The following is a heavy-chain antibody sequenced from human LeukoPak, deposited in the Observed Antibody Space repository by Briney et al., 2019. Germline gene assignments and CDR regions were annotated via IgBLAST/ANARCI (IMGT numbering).Heavy chain of an antibody. CDR2: MNPNSGNT. V-gene: IGHV1-8*01. Sequence: ASVKVSCKASGYTFTSYDINWVRQATGQGLEWMGWMNPNSGNTGYAQKFQGRVTMTRNTSISTAYMELSSLRSEDTAVYYCARGQALTIFGYGRLNWFDPWGQGTLVTVSS. CDR1: GYTFTSYD. J-gene: IGHJ5*02. CDR3: ARGQALTIFGYGRLNWFDP. D-gene: IGHD3-3*01.